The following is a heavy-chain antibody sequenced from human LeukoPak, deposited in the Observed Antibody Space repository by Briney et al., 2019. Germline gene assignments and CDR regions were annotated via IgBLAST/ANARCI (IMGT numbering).Heavy chain of an antibody. CDR1: GGSISSSSYY. CDR3: ARQDGATIARGFEN. D-gene: IGHD5-12*01. V-gene: IGHV4-39*01. J-gene: IGHJ4*02. Sequence: SETLSLTCTVSGGSISSSSYYWGWIRQPPGKGLEWIGSIYYSGSTYYNPSLRSRVTISVDTSKNQFSLKLSSVTAADTAVYYCARQDGATIARGFENWGQGTLVTVSS. CDR2: IYYSGST.